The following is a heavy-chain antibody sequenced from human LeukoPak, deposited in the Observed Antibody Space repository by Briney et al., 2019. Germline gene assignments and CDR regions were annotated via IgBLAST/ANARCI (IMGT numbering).Heavy chain of an antibody. CDR3: AREVIGGYSYGSDY. Sequence: ASVKVSCKASGYTFTGYYMHWVRQAPGQGLEWMGWINPNSGGTNYAQKFQGRVTVTRDTSISTAYMELSRLRSDDTAVYYCAREVIGGYSYGSDYWGQGTLVTASS. CDR2: INPNSGGT. CDR1: GYTFTGYY. J-gene: IGHJ4*02. V-gene: IGHV1-2*02. D-gene: IGHD5-18*01.